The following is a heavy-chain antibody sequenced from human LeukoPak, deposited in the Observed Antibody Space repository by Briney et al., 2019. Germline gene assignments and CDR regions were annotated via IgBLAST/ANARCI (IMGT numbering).Heavy chain of an antibody. CDR1: GFTFSDYY. D-gene: IGHD1-14*01. Sequence: PGGSLRLSCAASGFTFSDYYMSWIRQAPGKGLEWVSYISSSGSTIHNADSVKGRFTISRDNAQTSLFLHMNSLRAEDTAVYYCARDPLGQLEPLDYWGQGTLVTVSS. V-gene: IGHV3-11*01. J-gene: IGHJ4*02. CDR2: ISSSGSTI. CDR3: ARDPLGQLEPLDY.